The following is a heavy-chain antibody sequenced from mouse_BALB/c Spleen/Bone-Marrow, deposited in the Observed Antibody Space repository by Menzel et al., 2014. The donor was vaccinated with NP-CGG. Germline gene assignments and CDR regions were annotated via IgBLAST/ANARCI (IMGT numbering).Heavy chain of an antibody. Sequence: VMLVESGPGLVAPSQSLSITCTVSGFSLSRYSIHWVRQPPGEGLEWLGVIWGGGNTDYNSALKSRLSISKDNSKSQVFLKMNSLQTDDTAMYYCARFITTGTMDYWGQVTSVTVSS. CDR2: IWGGGNT. V-gene: IGHV2-6-4*01. J-gene: IGHJ4*01. CDR1: GFSLSRYS. CDR3: ARFITTGTMDY. D-gene: IGHD1-1*01.